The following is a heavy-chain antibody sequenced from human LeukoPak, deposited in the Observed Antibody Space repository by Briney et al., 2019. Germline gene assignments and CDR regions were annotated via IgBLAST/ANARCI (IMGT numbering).Heavy chain of an antibody. Sequence: GASVKVSCKASGYTFTSYAMNWVRQAPGQGLEWMGWINTNTGNPTYAQGFTGRFVFSLDTSVSTAYLQISSLKAEDTAVYYCARVTQQLVLWWFDPWGQGTLVTVSS. CDR1: GYTFTSYA. CDR2: INTNTGNP. D-gene: IGHD6-13*01. V-gene: IGHV7-4-1*02. J-gene: IGHJ5*02. CDR3: ARVTQQLVLWWFDP.